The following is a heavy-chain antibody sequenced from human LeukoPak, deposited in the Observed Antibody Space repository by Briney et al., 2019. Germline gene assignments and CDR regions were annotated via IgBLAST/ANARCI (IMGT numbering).Heavy chain of an antibody. J-gene: IGHJ5*02. CDR1: GFTFDDYA. CDR2: ISWDGGST. V-gene: IGHV3-43D*03. Sequence: GGSLRLSCAASGFTFDDYAMHWVRQAPGKGLEWVSLISWDGGSTYYADSVKGRFTISRDNSKNSLYLQMNSLRAEDTALYYCAKERYSSSFNWFDPWGQGTLDTVSS. CDR3: AKERYSSSFNWFDP. D-gene: IGHD6-13*01.